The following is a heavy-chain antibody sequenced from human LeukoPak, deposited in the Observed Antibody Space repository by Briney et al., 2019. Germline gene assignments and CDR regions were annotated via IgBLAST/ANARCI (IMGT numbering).Heavy chain of an antibody. Sequence: PGGSLRLSCAASGFTFSSYAMHWVRQAPGKGLEWVAVISYDGSNKYYADSVKGRFTISRDNAKNSLYLQMNSLRAEDTAVYYCAREGQGKWELFGEVDYWGQGILVTVSS. V-gene: IGHV3-30*04. CDR1: GFTFSSYA. D-gene: IGHD1-26*01. J-gene: IGHJ4*02. CDR3: AREGQGKWELFGEVDY. CDR2: ISYDGSNK.